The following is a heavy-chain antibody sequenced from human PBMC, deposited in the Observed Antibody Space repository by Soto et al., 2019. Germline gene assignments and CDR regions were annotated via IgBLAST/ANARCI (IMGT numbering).Heavy chain of an antibody. J-gene: IGHJ4*02. CDR1: GGSVSSGSYY. V-gene: IGHV4-61*01. CDR2: IYYSGST. CDR3: ARFSSGYYSDY. D-gene: IGHD3-22*01. Sequence: QVQLQESGPGLVKPSETLSLTCTVSGGSVSSGSYYWSWIRQPPGKGLEWIGYIYYSGSTNYNPSRKTXXTXSXGTSKNQFSLKLSSVTAADTAVYYCARFSSGYYSDYWGQGTLVTVSS.